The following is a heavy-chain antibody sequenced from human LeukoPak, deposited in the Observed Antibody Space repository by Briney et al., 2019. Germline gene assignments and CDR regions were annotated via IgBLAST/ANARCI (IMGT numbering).Heavy chain of an antibody. CDR2: IRSKANSYAT. CDR1: GFTFSGSA. Sequence: GGSLRLSCAASGFTFSGSAMHWVRQASGKGLEWVGRIRSKANSYATAYAASVKGRFTISRDDSKNTAYLQMNSLKTEDTAVYYCIYDRLDALDIWGQGTMITVSS. V-gene: IGHV3-73*01. D-gene: IGHD3-22*01. CDR3: IYDRLDALDI. J-gene: IGHJ3*02.